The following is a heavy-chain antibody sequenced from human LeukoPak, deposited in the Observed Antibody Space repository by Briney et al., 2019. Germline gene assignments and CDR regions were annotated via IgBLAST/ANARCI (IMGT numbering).Heavy chain of an antibody. V-gene: IGHV3-73*01. CDR1: GFTFSGSA. D-gene: IGHD6-13*01. J-gene: IGHJ6*03. CDR2: IRSKANSYAT. CDR3: TSPSAAGKGTGYYYYYMDV. Sequence: PGGSLRLSCAASGFTFSGSAMHWVRQASGKGLEWVGRIRSKANSYATAYAASVKGRFTISRDDSKNTAYLQMNSLKTEDTAVYYCTSPSAAGKGTGYYYYYMDVWGKGTTVTVSS.